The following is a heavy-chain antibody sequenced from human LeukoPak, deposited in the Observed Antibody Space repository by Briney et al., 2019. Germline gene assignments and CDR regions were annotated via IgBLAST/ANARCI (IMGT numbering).Heavy chain of an antibody. CDR3: ARGALAARPGDAFDI. CDR2: IYTSGST. D-gene: IGHD6-6*01. Sequence: SQTLSLTCTVSGGSISSGSYYWSWIRQPAGKGLEWIGRIYTSGSTNYNPSLKSRVTISVDTSKNQFSLKLSSVTAADTAVYYCARGALAARPGDAFDIWGQGTMVTVSS. V-gene: IGHV4-61*02. CDR1: GGSISSGSYY. J-gene: IGHJ3*02.